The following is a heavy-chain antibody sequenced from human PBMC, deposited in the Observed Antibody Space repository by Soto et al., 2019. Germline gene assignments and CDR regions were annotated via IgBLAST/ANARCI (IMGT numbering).Heavy chain of an antibody. Sequence: EVQLVESGGGLVQPGGSLRLSCAASGVTVSSNYMSWVRQAPGKGLEWVSVIYSGGSTYYADSVKGRFTISRDNSKNTLYLQMSSLRAEDTAVYYCARHGYNYGGGYFDYWGQGTLGTVSS. CDR3: ARHGYNYGGGYFDY. CDR1: GVTVSSNY. CDR2: IYSGGST. D-gene: IGHD5-18*01. J-gene: IGHJ4*02. V-gene: IGHV3-66*04.